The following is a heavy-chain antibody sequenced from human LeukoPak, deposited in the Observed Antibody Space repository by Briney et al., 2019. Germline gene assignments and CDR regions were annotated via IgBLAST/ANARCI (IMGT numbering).Heavy chain of an antibody. CDR1: GFTFSSYS. V-gene: IGHV3-48*01. Sequence: GGSLRLSCAASGFTFSSYSMNWVRQAPGKGLEWVSYISSSSSTIYYADSVKGRFTISRDNAKNSLYLQMNSLRAEDTAVYYCARDPWGARSSLDCWGQGTLVTVSS. CDR2: ISSSSSTI. J-gene: IGHJ4*02. D-gene: IGHD1-26*01. CDR3: ARDPWGARSSLDC.